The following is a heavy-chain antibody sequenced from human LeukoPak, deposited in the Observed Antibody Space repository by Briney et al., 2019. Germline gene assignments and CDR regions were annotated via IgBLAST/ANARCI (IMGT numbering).Heavy chain of an antibody. D-gene: IGHD6-19*01. CDR1: GGSISSYY. J-gene: IGHJ4*02. CDR2: IYYSGST. V-gene: IGHV4-59*08. Sequence: SETLSLTCTVSGGSISSYYWSWIRQPPGKGLEWIGYIYYSGSTNYNPSLKSRVTISVDTSKNQFSLKLSSVTAADTAVYYCARLGSVAMPFDYWGRGTLVTVSS. CDR3: ARLGSVAMPFDY.